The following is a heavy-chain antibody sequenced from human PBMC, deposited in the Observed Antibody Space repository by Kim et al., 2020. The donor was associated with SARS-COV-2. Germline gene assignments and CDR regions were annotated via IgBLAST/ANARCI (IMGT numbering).Heavy chain of an antibody. CDR3: AKGTWLYTNFEEVIPFYSYGMDV. V-gene: IGHV3-23*01. D-gene: IGHD3-3*01. J-gene: IGHJ6*01. CDR1: GFTFSSYA. CDR2: ISGSGGST. Sequence: GGSLRLSCAASGFTFSSYAMRWVRQAPGKGLEWVSAISGSGGSTYYADSVKGRFTISRDNSKNTLYLQMNSLRAEDTAVYYCAKGTWLYTNFEEVIPFYSYGMDVWGQGTTVTASS.